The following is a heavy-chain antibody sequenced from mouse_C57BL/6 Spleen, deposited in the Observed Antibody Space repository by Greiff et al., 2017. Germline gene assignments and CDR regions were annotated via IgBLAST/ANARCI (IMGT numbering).Heavy chain of an antibody. Sequence: EVHLVESGGGLVKPGGSLKLSCAASGFTFSSYAMSWVRQTPEKRLEWVATISDGGSYTYYPDNVKGRFTISRDNAKNNLYLQMSHLTSEDTAMYYCERDHYGYEGYAMEYWGQGTSVTVSS. CDR2: ISDGGSYT. V-gene: IGHV5-4*01. D-gene: IGHD2-2*01. CDR1: GFTFSSYA. J-gene: IGHJ4*01. CDR3: ERDHYGYEGYAMEY.